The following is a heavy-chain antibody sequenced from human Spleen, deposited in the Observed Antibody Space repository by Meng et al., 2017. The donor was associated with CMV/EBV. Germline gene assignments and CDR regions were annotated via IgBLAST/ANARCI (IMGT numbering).Heavy chain of an antibody. D-gene: IGHD6-6*01. J-gene: IGHJ5*02. CDR1: GGSISSGGYY. V-gene: IGHV4-31*03. Sequence: SETLSLTCTVSGGSISSGGYYWSWIRQHPVKGLEWIGYIYYTGNAYYNPSLKSRVNISVDTSKNQFSLKLSSVTAADTAVYYCARCSTSSEWFDPWGQGTLVTVSS. CDR2: IYYTGNA. CDR3: ARCSTSSEWFDP.